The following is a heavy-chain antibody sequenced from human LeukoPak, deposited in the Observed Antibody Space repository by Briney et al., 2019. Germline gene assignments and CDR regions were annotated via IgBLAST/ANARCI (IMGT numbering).Heavy chain of an antibody. CDR2: IYYSGST. J-gene: IGHJ4*02. CDR1: GGSISSYY. CDR3: ARAVGSFDWLPLFDY. D-gene: IGHD3-9*01. V-gene: IGHV4-59*01. Sequence: SETLSLTCTVSGGSISSYYWSWIRQPPGKGMEWIGYIYYSGSTNYNPSLKSRVTISVDTSKNQFSLKLSSVTAADTAVYYCARAVGSFDWLPLFDYWGQGTLVTVSS.